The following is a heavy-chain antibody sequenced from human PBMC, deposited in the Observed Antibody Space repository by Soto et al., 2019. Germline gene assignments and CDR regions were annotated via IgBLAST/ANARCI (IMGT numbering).Heavy chain of an antibody. Sequence: PSETLSLTCAVYGGSFSGYYWSWIRQPPGKGLEWIGEINHSGSTNYNPSLKSRVTISVDTSKNQFSLKLSSVTAADTAVYYCARADVKLLWFGEPQSHYFDYWGQGTLVTVSS. V-gene: IGHV4-34*01. J-gene: IGHJ4*02. CDR2: INHSGST. CDR3: ARADVKLLWFGEPQSHYFDY. D-gene: IGHD3-10*01. CDR1: GGSFSGYY.